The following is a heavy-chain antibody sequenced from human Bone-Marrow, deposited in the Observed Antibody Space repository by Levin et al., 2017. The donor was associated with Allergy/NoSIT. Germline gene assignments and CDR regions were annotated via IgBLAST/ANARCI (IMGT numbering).Heavy chain of an antibody. Sequence: PGESLKISCKASGGTFSSYAITWVRQAPGQGLEWMGGIIPIFATTNYAQKFQGNVTITADESTSTAYMELSSLRSEDTAVYYCAAGDYDSSGYYLFSDSWGQGTLVTVSS. CDR2: IIPIFATT. CDR3: AAGDYDSSGYYLFSDS. CDR1: GGTFSSYA. V-gene: IGHV1-69*01. D-gene: IGHD3-22*01. J-gene: IGHJ4*02.